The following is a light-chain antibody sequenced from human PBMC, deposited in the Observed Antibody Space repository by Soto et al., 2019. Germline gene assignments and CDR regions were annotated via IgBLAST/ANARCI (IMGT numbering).Light chain of an antibody. CDR3: QQYKNWPIN. Sequence: EIVMPQSPATLSVSPGGRATLSCRASQSVSSNLAWYQQKPGQAPRLVIYGASTRATGFPARFSGSGSGTEFTPTNSSLQSEDVAVYYCQQYKNWPINFGGGTRVEIK. J-gene: IGKJ4*01. CDR1: QSVSSN. CDR2: GAS. V-gene: IGKV3-15*01.